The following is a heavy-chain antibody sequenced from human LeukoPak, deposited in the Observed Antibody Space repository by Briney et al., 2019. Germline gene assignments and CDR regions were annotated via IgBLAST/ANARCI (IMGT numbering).Heavy chain of an antibody. Sequence: GASVKVSCKASGYTFTGYYIHWVRQAPGQGLEWMGWINPNSGGTNYAQKFQGRVTMTRDTSISTAYMELNSLRAEDTAVYYCGRVAPGGRHIDYWGQGTLVTVS. J-gene: IGHJ4*02. V-gene: IGHV1-2*02. CDR3: GRVAPGGRHIDY. CDR1: GYTFTGYY. CDR2: INPNSGGT. D-gene: IGHD6-13*01.